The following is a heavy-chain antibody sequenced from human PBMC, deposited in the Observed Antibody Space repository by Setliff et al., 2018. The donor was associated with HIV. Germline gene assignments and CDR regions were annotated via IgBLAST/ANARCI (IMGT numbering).Heavy chain of an antibody. V-gene: IGHV3-15*01. Sequence: GESLKISCIASGFSFNNYWMCWVRQAPGKGLEWLGRIKKSSDGGKTDYAAPVEGRFTISRDDSKTTLYLQMNSLKTEDTAVYYCTTEDPWLRFGHWGQGTLVTVSS. CDR3: TTEDPWLRFGH. CDR1: GFSFNNYW. D-gene: IGHD5-12*01. CDR2: IKKSSDGGKT. J-gene: IGHJ5*02.